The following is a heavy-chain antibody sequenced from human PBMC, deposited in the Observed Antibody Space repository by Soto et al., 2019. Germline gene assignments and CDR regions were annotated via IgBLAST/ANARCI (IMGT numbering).Heavy chain of an antibody. CDR2: ISYEGSNN. Sequence: GGSLRLSCGASGFTFNSHGMHWVRQAPGKGLEWVAVISYEGSNNFYAESVRGRFTISRDNSKNTLYLQMNSLRREDTAVYYCARGAEYQLLSRDYFYGMDVWGQGTTDTVSS. J-gene: IGHJ6*02. D-gene: IGHD2-2*01. CDR3: ARGAEYQLLSRDYFYGMDV. CDR1: GFTFNSHG. V-gene: IGHV3-30*03.